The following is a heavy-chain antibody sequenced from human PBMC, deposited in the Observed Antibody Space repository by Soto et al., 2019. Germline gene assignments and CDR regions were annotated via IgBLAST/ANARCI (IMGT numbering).Heavy chain of an antibody. Sequence: EEQLVESGGGLVQPGGSLRLSCAASGFTFGVSWMNWVHQVPGRGLEWVAYISADGRETNHVDSVKGRFTISRDNAKNSVYLQMNSLRAEDTAVYYCARKPRLLELWGQGTLVTVSS. CDR1: GFTFGVSW. D-gene: IGHD6-6*01. CDR3: ARKPRLLEL. CDR2: ISADGRET. J-gene: IGHJ4*02. V-gene: IGHV3-7*01.